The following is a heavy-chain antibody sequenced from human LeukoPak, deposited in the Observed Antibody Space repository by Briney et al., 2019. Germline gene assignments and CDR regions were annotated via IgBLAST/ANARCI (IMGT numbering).Heavy chain of an antibody. CDR2: IYHSGST. V-gene: IGHV4-38-2*02. CDR1: GYSITSGYY. J-gene: IGHJ4*02. D-gene: IGHD3-22*01. CDR3: ASDLGSSGYSFDY. Sequence: SETLSLTCTVSGYSITSGYYWGWIRQPPGKGLEWIGSIYHSGSTYYNPSLKSRVTISLDTSKNQFSLKLSSVTAADTAVYYCASDLGSSGYSFDYWGQGTLVTVSS.